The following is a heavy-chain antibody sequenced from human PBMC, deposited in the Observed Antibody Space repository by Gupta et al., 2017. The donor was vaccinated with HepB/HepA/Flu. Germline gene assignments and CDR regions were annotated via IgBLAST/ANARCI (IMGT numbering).Heavy chain of an antibody. CDR3: ARGGVYCSSTSCQTSRVGMDV. D-gene: IGHD2-2*01. V-gene: IGHV3-66*01. Sequence: EVQLVDSGGDLVQPGGSLRLSCASSGFTVGSSYLGWVRQAPGKGLRWVATRSSGGSTYYADSVKGRFTISRDNSKNTVYLQMNSLRAEDKAVYYCARGGVYCSSTSCQTSRVGMDVWGQGTTVTVSS. J-gene: IGHJ6*02. CDR2: RSSGGST. CDR1: GFTVGSSY.